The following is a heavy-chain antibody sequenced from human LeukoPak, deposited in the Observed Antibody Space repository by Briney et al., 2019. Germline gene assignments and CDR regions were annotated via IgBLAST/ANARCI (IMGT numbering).Heavy chain of an antibody. CDR1: GYTFTIYG. V-gene: IGHV1-18*01. J-gene: IGHJ4*02. D-gene: IGHD6-19*01. CDR2: ISAYNGNT. Sequence: ASVKVSCKASGYTFTIYGISWVRQAPGQGLEWMGWISAYNGNTNYAQKLQGRVTMTTDTSTSTAYMELRSLRSDDTAVYYCARGDTSLISTGWYYFDYWGQGTLVTVSS. CDR3: ARGDTSLISTGWYYFDY.